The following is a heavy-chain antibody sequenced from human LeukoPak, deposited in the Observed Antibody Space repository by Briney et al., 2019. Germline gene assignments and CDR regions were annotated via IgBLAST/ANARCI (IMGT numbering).Heavy chain of an antibody. CDR1: VTLDNYA. Sequence: GGSLRLSCAASVTLDNYAMSWVRQAPGKGLEWVSFISASCGSTHYADSVKGRFTISRDNSKNTLYLQINSLRAEDTATYYCAKGAQYDFWSGYTLEYFDVWGKGTLVTVSS. D-gene: IGHD3-3*01. CDR2: ISASCGST. J-gene: IGHJ4*02. CDR3: AKGAQYDFWSGYTLEYFDV. V-gene: IGHV3-23*01.